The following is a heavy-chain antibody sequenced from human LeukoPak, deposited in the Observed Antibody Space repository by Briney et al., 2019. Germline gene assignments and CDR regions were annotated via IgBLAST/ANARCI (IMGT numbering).Heavy chain of an antibody. Sequence: PGRSLRLSCTASGFTLSSYGMHWVRQAPGKGLEWVAVISYDGSNKYYADSVKGRFTISRDNSKNTLYLQMNSLRAEDTAVYYCAKERGYDYVWGSYRYTYFDYWGQGTLVTVSS. V-gene: IGHV3-30*18. CDR3: AKERGYDYVWGSYRYTYFDY. CDR2: ISYDGSNK. J-gene: IGHJ4*02. CDR1: GFTLSSYG. D-gene: IGHD3-16*02.